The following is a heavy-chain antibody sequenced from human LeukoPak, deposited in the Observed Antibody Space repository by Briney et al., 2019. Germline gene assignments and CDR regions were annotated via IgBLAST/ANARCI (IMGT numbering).Heavy chain of an antibody. D-gene: IGHD4-23*01. CDR2: IRYDGSNK. CDR1: GFTFSSYG. V-gene: IGHV3-30*02. Sequence: PGGSLRLSCAASGFTFSSYGMHWVRQAPGKGLEWVAFIRYDGSNKYYADSVKGRFTISRDNSKNTLYLQMNSLRAEDTAVYYCAIDRVVTTSLNYWGQGTLVTVSS. CDR3: AIDRVVTTSLNY. J-gene: IGHJ4*02.